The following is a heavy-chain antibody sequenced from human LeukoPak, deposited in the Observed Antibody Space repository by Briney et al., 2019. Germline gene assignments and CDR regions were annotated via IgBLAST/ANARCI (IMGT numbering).Heavy chain of an antibody. CDR3: ARTMVRGVTLDAFDI. CDR2: IWYDGSNK. J-gene: IGHJ3*02. V-gene: IGHV3-33*01. CDR1: GFTFSSYG. Sequence: PGRSLRLSCAASGFTFSSYGMHWVPQAPGKGLEWVAVIWYDGSNKYYADSVKGRSTISRDNSKNTLYLQMNSLRAEDTAVYYCARTMVRGVTLDAFDIWGQGTMVTVSS. D-gene: IGHD3-10*01.